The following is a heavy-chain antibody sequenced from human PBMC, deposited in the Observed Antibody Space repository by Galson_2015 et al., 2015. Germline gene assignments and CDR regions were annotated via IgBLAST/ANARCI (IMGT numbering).Heavy chain of an antibody. J-gene: IGHJ6*02. CDR2: IYTSGGT. CDR1: GGSISSGSYY. V-gene: IGHV4-61*02. CDR3: ARDLRDSSSWYDYYYGMDV. Sequence: TLSLTCTVSGGSISSGSYYWSWIRPPAGKGLEWIGRIYTSGGTNYNPSLKSRVTMSVDTSKNQFSLKLSSVTAADTAVYYCARDLRDSSSWYDYYYGMDVWGQGTTVTVSS. D-gene: IGHD6-13*01.